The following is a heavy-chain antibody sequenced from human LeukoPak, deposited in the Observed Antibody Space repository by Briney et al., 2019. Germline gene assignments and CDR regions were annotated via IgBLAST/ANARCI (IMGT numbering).Heavy chain of an antibody. CDR2: INSDGSIT. CDR1: GFTFRDYW. D-gene: IGHD2-8*02. CDR3: ARNPTGDYDY. J-gene: IGHJ4*02. Sequence: GALRLSCAASGFTFRDYWMHWVRQVPGRGLLWVSHINSDGSITDYADSVKGRFTISRDNARNTLSLQMDSLRVEDTAVYYCARNPTGDYDYWGQGALVTVSS. V-gene: IGHV3-74*01.